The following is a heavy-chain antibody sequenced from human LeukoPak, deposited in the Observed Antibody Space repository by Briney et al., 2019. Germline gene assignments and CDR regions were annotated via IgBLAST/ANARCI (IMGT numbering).Heavy chain of an antibody. CDR1: GGSISSGGYS. Sequence: SETLSLTCAVSGGSISSGGYSWSWIRQPPGKGLEWIGYIYHSGSTYYNPSLKSRVTISVDRSKNQFSLKLSSVTAADTAVYYCASYHYYGSGSFYFPIWGRGTMVTVSS. J-gene: IGHJ3*02. V-gene: IGHV4-30-2*01. CDR3: ASYHYYGSGSFYFPI. D-gene: IGHD3-10*01. CDR2: IYHSGST.